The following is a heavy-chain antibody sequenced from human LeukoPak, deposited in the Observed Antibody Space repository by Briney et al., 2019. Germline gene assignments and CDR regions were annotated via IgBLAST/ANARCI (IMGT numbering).Heavy chain of an antibody. V-gene: IGHV3-30-3*01. CDR3: GGGPTYYYMDV. CDR1: GFTFSNYV. D-gene: IGHD3-16*01. Sequence: PGESLRLSCEASGFTFSNYVIHWVRQAPGKGLEWLAVISYDGINKYYADSVKGRFTISRDHSKTTVDLQMDSLGGADTAVYYCGGGPTYYYMDVWGRGTTVTVSS. CDR2: ISYDGINK. J-gene: IGHJ6*03.